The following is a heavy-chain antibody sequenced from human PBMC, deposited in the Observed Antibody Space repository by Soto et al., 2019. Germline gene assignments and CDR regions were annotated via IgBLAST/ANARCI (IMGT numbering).Heavy chain of an antibody. D-gene: IGHD3-3*01. CDR1: GFTFDDYA. V-gene: IGHV3-9*01. CDR2: ISWSTSSI. CDR3: GKASSSNSWSPIDY. Sequence: PRGSLRLSCAASGFTFDDYAMHWVRQIPGKGLQWVSGISWSTSSIGYGASLRGRFLISRDNANNSLYLQMNDLRPEDTALYYCGKASSSNSWSPIDYWGQGTMVTVSS. J-gene: IGHJ4*02.